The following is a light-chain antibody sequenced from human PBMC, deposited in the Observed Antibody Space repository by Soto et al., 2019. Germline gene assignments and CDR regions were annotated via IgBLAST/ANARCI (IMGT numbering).Light chain of an antibody. CDR2: AAS. CDR1: QGISSW. Sequence: DIHITQAPSSVSASLRDRVTIRCGASQGISSWLAWYQQKPGKAPKLLIYAASSLQSGVPSRFSGSGSGTDFTLTISSLQPDDFSTFYCQQYNNYPWTFGQGTKVDIK. CDR3: QQYNNYPWT. V-gene: IGKV1D-16*01. J-gene: IGKJ1*01.